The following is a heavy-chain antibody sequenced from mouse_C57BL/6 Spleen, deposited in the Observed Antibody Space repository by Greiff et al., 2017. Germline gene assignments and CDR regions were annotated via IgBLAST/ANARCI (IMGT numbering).Heavy chain of an antibody. J-gene: IGHJ1*03. CDR1: GFTFSDYY. CDR2: INYDGSST. V-gene: IGHV5-16*01. Sequence: DVKLVESEGGLVQPGSSMKLSCTASGFTFSDYYMAWVRQVPEKGLEWVANINYDGSSTYYLDSLKSRFIISRDNAKNILYLQMSSLKSEDTATYYCARAPWEDGSSYVAWYFDVWGTGTTVTVSS. D-gene: IGHD1-1*01. CDR3: ARAPWEDGSSYVAWYFDV.